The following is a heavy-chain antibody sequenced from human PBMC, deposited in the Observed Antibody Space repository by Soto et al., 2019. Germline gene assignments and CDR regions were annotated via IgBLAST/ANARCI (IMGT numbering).Heavy chain of an antibody. CDR2: IVVGGGNT. D-gene: IGHD6-19*01. CDR3: AAERGSGWLPFDP. Sequence: SVKVSCKASGFTFTSSAVQWVRQARGQRLEWIGWIVVGGGNTNYAQKFQERVTITRDMSTSTAYMELSRLRSEDTAVYYCAAERGSGWLPFDPWGQGTLVTVSS. V-gene: IGHV1-58*01. CDR1: GFTFTSSA. J-gene: IGHJ5*02.